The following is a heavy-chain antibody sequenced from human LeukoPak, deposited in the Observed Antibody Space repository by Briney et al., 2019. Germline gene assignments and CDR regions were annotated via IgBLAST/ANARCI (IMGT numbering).Heavy chain of an antibody. CDR2: IYSGGRT. V-gene: IGHV3-53*01. J-gene: IGHJ6*03. D-gene: IGHD2-2*01. CDR1: GFTVSSNY. Sequence: GGSLRLSCAASGFTVSSNYMSWVRQAPGKGLEWVSVIYSGGRTYYADSVKGRFTISRDNSKNTVYLQMNSLNAEDTAVYYCAKDEVVPGYYYTDVWGRGTTVTISS. CDR3: AKDEVVPGYYYTDV.